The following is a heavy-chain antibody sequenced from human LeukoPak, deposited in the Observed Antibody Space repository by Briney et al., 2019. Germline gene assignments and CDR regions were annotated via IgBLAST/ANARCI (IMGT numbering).Heavy chain of an antibody. J-gene: IGHJ4*02. D-gene: IGHD3/OR15-3a*01. CDR3: ARDDFLAGYYRGYFDY. V-gene: IGHV3-11*05. CDR1: GFTFSDYY. CDR2: ISSSSSYT. Sequence: GGSLGLSCAASGFTFSDYYMSWIRQAPGKGLEWVSYISSSSSYTNYADSVKGRFTISRDNAKNSLYLQMNSLRAEDTAVYYCARDDFLAGYYRGYFDYWGQGTLVTVSS.